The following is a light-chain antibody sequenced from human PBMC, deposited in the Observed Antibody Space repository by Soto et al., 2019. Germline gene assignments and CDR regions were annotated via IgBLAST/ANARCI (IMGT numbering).Light chain of an antibody. Sequence: DIQMTQSPSSVSASVGDRVTITCRASQGINNWLAWYQQKPGKAPELLIYAVSYLQSGDPSRFSGSGSGTDFTITISSLQHEDGATYFCKQSSAFPLTFGGGTKVEIK. CDR3: KQSSAFPLT. V-gene: IGKV1-12*01. CDR2: AVS. J-gene: IGKJ4*01. CDR1: QGINNW.